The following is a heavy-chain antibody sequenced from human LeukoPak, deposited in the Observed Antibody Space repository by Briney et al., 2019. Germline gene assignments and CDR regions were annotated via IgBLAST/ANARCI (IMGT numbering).Heavy chain of an antibody. CDR1: RDSISSSSYY. J-gene: IGHJ4*02. CDR3: ARYWGPYDNSGAYFDY. CDR2: ISYSGST. Sequence: SETLSLTCTLSRDSISSSSYYCVWLRHPPGNGLEWIATISYSGSTYYNPSLKSRVTISVETSKNQFSLKLSSVTAADAAMYYCARYWGPYDNSGAYFDYWGQGTLVTVSS. D-gene: IGHD3-22*01. V-gene: IGHV4-39*01.